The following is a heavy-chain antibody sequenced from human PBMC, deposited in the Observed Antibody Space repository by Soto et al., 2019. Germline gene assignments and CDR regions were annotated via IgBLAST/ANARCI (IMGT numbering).Heavy chain of an antibody. V-gene: IGHV3-48*02. CDR2: ISSSSSTI. D-gene: IGHD2-21*01. Sequence: GGSLRLSCAASGFTFSSYSMNWVRQAPGKGLEWVSYISSSSSTIYYADSVKGRFTISRDNAKNSLYLQMNSLRDEDTAVYYCAWIARDWASSNLDSCFRHWRQGSLISV. CDR3: AWIARDWASSNLDSCFRH. J-gene: IGHJ4*02. CDR1: GFTFSSYS.